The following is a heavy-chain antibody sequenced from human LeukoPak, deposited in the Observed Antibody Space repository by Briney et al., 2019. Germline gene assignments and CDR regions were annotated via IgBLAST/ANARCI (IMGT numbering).Heavy chain of an antibody. Sequence: SLRLSCTTSGFTFGDYAMSWVRQAPGKGLEWVGFIRSKAYGGTTEYAASVKGRFTISRDDSKSIAYLQMNSLKTEETAVYYCTRDENYDGDNWFDPWGQGTLVTVSS. D-gene: IGHD4-23*01. V-gene: IGHV3-49*04. CDR2: IRSKAYGGTT. CDR1: GFTFGDYA. J-gene: IGHJ5*02. CDR3: TRDENYDGDNWFDP.